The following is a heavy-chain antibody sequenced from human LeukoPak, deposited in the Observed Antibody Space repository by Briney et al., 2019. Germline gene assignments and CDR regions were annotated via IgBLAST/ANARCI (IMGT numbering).Heavy chain of an antibody. V-gene: IGHV7-4-1*02. D-gene: IGHD6-19*01. J-gene: IGHJ3*02. Sequence: GASVTVSCKASGYTFTSYAMYWVRQAPGQGLEWMGWINTNTGNPTYAQGFTGRFVFSLDTSVSTAYLQISSLKAEDTAVYYCAGAVAGTGGRDAFDIWGQGTMVTVSS. CDR2: INTNTGNP. CDR1: GYTFTSYA. CDR3: AGAVAGTGGRDAFDI.